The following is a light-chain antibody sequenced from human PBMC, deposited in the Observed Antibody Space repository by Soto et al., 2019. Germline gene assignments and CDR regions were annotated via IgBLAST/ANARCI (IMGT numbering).Light chain of an antibody. J-gene: IGKJ1*01. V-gene: IGKV3-20*01. CDR3: QQYDSSPKT. Sequence: VLTQSPGTLSLSPGERATLSCRASQSVSSSYLAWYQQKPGQAPRLLIYGASSRDTGIPDRVSGSGSGTDFTLTISRLEPEDFAVYYCQQYDSSPKTFGQGTKVDIK. CDR1: QSVSSSY. CDR2: GAS.